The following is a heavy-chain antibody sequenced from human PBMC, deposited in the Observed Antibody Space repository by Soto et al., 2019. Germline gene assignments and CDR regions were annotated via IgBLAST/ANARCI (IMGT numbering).Heavy chain of an antibody. CDR1: GFTFSSYA. Sequence: QVQLVESGGGVVQPGMSLRLSCAASGFTFSSYAMHWVRQAPGKGLEWVAVISYDGSNKYYADSVKGRFTISRDNSKNTLYLQMNSLRAEDTAVYYCASPPLSATIHYYYYYGMDVWGQGTTVTVSS. CDR3: ASPPLSATIHYYYYYGMDV. D-gene: IGHD5-12*01. J-gene: IGHJ6*02. CDR2: ISYDGSNK. V-gene: IGHV3-30-3*01.